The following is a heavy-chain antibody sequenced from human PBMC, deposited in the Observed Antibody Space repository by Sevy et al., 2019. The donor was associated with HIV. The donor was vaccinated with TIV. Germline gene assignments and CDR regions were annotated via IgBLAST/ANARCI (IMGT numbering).Heavy chain of an antibody. D-gene: IGHD3-10*01. CDR2: ISGSGGST. V-gene: IGHV3-23*01. CDR1: GFTFSSYA. J-gene: IGHJ6*03. Sequence: GGSLRLSCAASGFTFSSYAMSWVRQAPGKGLEWVSAISGSGGSTYYADSVKGRFTISRDNSKNTLYLQMNGLRAEDTAVYYCANYYGSGSYSHRYMDVWGKGTTVTVSS. CDR3: ANYYGSGSYSHRYMDV.